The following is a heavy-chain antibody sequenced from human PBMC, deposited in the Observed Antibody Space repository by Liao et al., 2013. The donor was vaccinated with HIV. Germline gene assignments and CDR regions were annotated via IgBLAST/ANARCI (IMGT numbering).Heavy chain of an antibody. J-gene: IGHJ4*02. CDR2: IYYSGST. Sequence: QVQLQESGPGLVKPSETLSLTCTVSGGSISSYYWSWIRQPPGKGLEWIGYIYYSGSTNYNPSLKSRVTISVDTSKNQFSLKLSSVTAADTAVYYCARDGPREGVDYWGQGNPGSPSPQ. CDR3: ARDGPREGVDY. V-gene: IGHV4-59*12. CDR1: GGSISSYY.